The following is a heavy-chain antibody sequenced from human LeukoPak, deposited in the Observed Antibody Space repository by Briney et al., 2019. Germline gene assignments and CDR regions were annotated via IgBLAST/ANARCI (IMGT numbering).Heavy chain of an antibody. D-gene: IGHD6-19*01. J-gene: IGHJ4*02. CDR2: IYYTGGT. CDR1: GGSIGSDY. CDR3: AKYGNSGWVIDN. V-gene: IGHV4-59*08. Sequence: SETLSLTCTVSGGSIGSDYWTWIRQPPGKGLEYIGYIYYTGGTNYNPSLKSRVTISVDASKNQFSLKLSSVTAADTAVYSCAKYGNSGWVIDNWGQGTLVTVSS.